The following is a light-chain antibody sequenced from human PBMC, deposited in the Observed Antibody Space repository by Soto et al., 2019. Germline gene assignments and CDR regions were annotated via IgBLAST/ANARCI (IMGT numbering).Light chain of an antibody. CDR1: QDISNS. V-gene: IGKV1-33*01. Sequence: DIQMTQSPSFLSASVGDRVTITCQASQDISNSINWYQQKPGKAPRLLIFDASSVEAGVPSRFSGGGSGTYFTFTINSLQPEDVGAYFCQHYADLPLTFGGGTKVAIK. CDR2: DAS. J-gene: IGKJ4*01. CDR3: QHYADLPLT.